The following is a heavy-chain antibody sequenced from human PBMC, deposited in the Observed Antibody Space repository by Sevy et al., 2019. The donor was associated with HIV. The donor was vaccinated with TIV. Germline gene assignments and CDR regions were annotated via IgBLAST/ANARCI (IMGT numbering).Heavy chain of an antibody. Sequence: GGSLRLSCAASGFTFSSYAMNWVRQAPGKGLEWVSAISGSGGSTYYADSVKGRFTISRDNSKNTLYLQMNSLRAEDTAVYYCAKAPPYDFWSGYWGYYFDYWGQGTLVTVSS. CDR2: ISGSGGST. CDR3: AKAPPYDFWSGYWGYYFDY. V-gene: IGHV3-23*01. CDR1: GFTFSSYA. D-gene: IGHD3-3*01. J-gene: IGHJ4*02.